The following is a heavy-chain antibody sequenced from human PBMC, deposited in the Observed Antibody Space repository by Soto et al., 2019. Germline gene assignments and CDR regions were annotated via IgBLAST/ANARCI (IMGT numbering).Heavy chain of an antibody. J-gene: IGHJ6*03. CDR3: SRQASDFWSGKPQYYMDV. D-gene: IGHD3-3*01. V-gene: IGHV3-73*01. CDR2: IRSKPNNYAT. Sequence: EVQLVESGRGLVQPGGSLKLSCAASGFTFSGSAMHWVRQASGKGLEWVGRIRSKPNNYATAYGASVKGRFTISRDDSKNTAYLQMNSLNTEDTAVYYCSRQASDFWSGKPQYYMDVWGKGTTVTVSS. CDR1: GFTFSGSA.